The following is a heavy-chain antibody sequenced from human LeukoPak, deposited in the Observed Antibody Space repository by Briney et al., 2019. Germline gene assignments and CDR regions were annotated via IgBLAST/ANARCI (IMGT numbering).Heavy chain of an antibody. CDR3: GSTAPGLVFNS. V-gene: IGHV4-4*08. J-gene: IGHJ4*02. D-gene: IGHD3-10*01. CDR2: ISAALSA. CDR1: GGFVSPLY. Sequence: SDTLALPCTVSGGFVSPLYWLWFPQSPGKGLQWIGVISAALSANYNLTARSRLPMSLDTPKHQCTRKLTSVTAADTTADYGGSTAPGLVFNSWGPGMLVTVSS.